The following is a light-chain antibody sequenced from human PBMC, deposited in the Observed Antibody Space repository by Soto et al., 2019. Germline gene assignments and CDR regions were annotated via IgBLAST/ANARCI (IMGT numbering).Light chain of an antibody. V-gene: IGKV1-39*01. CDR3: QQSFNLPRT. J-gene: IGKJ1*01. Sequence: IQMIQSPYSLSASVGDRITITCRARQTIGTYLNWYQQVPGKAPKLLIYASSSLQTGVPSRFSGSGSGTHFTLIINSLQPEDFGTYYCQQSFNLPRTFGPGTRVETK. CDR1: QTIGTY. CDR2: ASS.